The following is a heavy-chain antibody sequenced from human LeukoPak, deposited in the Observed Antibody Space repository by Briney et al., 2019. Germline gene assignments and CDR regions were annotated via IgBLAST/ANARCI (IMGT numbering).Heavy chain of an antibody. CDR1: GYTFTSFG. CDR2: ISVYNGDT. V-gene: IGHV1-18*03. Sequence: ASVKVSCKTSGYTFTSFGISWVRQAPGQGLEWMGWISVYNGDTNFAQKFQGRVTMTTDTSTSTVYMELGNLRSDDMAVYYCARSVPSDYWGQGTLVTVSS. CDR3: ARSVPSDY. J-gene: IGHJ4*02.